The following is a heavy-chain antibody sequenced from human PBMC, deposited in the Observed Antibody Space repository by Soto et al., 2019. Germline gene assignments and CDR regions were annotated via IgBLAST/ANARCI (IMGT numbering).Heavy chain of an antibody. CDR1: GGSISSSNW. CDR3: ARLSRGPHRPGAFHI. Sequence: PSETLSLTCAVSGGSISSSNWWSWVRQPPGKGLEWIGEIYHSGSTNYNPSLKGRVTISVDKSKNQFSLKLSSVTAADTAVYYCARLSRGPHRPGAFHIWGQGTIGTVSS. V-gene: IGHV4-4*02. CDR2: IYHSGST. D-gene: IGHD3-16*01. J-gene: IGHJ3*02.